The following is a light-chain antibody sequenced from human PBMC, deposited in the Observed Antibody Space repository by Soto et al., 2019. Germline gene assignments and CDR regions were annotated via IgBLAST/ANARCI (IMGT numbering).Light chain of an antibody. CDR1: QSVSNNY. CDR2: GAS. CDR3: QQYGSSPLT. J-gene: IGKJ1*01. V-gene: IGKV3-20*01. Sequence: EIVLTQSPGTLSLSPGERATLSCRASQSVSNNYLAWYQQIPGHAPRLLIYGASSRATGIPDRFSGSGSGTDFTLTISRLEPEDFAVYYCQQYGSSPLTFGQGTKVE.